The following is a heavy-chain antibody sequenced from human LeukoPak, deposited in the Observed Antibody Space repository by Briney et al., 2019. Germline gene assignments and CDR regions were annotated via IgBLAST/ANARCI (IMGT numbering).Heavy chain of an antibody. J-gene: IGHJ4*02. CDR1: GFTFSSYA. CDR2: ISGSGGST. CDR3: AKVRYDSSGYSDY. V-gene: IGHV3-23*01. D-gene: IGHD3-22*01. Sequence: PGGSLRLSCAASGFTFSSYAMSWVRQAPGKGLEWVSAISGSGGSTYYADSVKGRFTISRDNSKNTLYLQMNSLRAEDTAVYYWAKVRYDSSGYSDYWGQGTLVTVSS.